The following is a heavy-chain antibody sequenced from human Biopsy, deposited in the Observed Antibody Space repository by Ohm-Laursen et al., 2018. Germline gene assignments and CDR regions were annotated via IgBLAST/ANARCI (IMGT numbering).Heavy chain of an antibody. V-gene: IGHV4-59*12. Sequence: SDTLSLTCSVSGGSMTGYEWSWIRQPPGKGLEWIGYISYSGSTKYNPSLKSPVTISVDTSKKQLSLKVRSVTAADTAVYYCARGEYSSSIFDHWGQGTLVTVSS. CDR2: ISYSGST. CDR3: ARGEYSSSIFDH. CDR1: GGSMTGYE. D-gene: IGHD6-6*01. J-gene: IGHJ4*02.